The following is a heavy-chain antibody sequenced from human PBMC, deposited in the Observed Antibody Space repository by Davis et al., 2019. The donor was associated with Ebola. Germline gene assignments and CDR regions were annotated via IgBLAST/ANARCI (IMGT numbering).Heavy chain of an antibody. CDR2: IIPMFGTG. Sequence: SVKVSCKASGGTFSSYAISWVRQAPGQGLEWMGGIIPMFGTGNYAQKFQGRVTITADESTSTVYMELSSLRSEDTAVYYCARDWGMATPFNYWGQGTLVTVSS. CDR1: GGTFSSYA. V-gene: IGHV1-69*13. CDR3: ARDWGMATPFNY. D-gene: IGHD5-24*01. J-gene: IGHJ4*02.